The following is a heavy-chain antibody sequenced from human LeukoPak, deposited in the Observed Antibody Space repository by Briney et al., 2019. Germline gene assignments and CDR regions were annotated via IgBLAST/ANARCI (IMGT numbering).Heavy chain of an antibody. Sequence: SETLSLTCAVYGGSFSGYYWSWIRQPPGKGLEWIGEINHSGSTNYNPSLKSRVTISVGTSKNQFSLKLSSVTAADTAVYYCARKGSLYYYYYYMDVWGKGTTVTISS. CDR3: ARKGSLYYYYYYMDV. J-gene: IGHJ6*03. D-gene: IGHD1-26*01. CDR1: GGSFSGYY. CDR2: INHSGST. V-gene: IGHV4-34*01.